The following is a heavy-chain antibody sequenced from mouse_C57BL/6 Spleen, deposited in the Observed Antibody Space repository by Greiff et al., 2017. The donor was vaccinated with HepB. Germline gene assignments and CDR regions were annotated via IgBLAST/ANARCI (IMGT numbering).Heavy chain of an antibody. V-gene: IGHV1-4*01. CDR2: INPSSGYT. Sequence: QVQLQQSGAELARPGASVKMSCKASGYTFTSYTLHWVKQRPGQGLEWIGYINPSSGYTKYNQKFKDKATLTADKSSSTAYMQLSSLTSEDSAVYYCARDNYSYYAMDYWGQGTSVTVSS. CDR3: ARDNYSYYAMDY. D-gene: IGHD1-3*01. CDR1: GYTFTSYT. J-gene: IGHJ4*01.